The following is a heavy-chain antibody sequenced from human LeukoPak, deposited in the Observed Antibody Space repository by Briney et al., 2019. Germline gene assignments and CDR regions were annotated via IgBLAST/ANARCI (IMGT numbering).Heavy chain of an antibody. D-gene: IGHD4-17*01. CDR3: ARVTTVTTSFHFDY. CDR2: IYYSGST. CDR1: GGSISSGGYY. J-gene: IGHJ4*03. Sequence: SETLSLTCTVSGGSISSGGYYWSWIRQPPGEGLEWIGYIYYSGSTYYHPSLKGRVTISLDTSKNQFSLKLSSVTAADTAVYYCARVTTVTTSFHFDYWGQGTTVTVSS. V-gene: IGHV4-30-4*01.